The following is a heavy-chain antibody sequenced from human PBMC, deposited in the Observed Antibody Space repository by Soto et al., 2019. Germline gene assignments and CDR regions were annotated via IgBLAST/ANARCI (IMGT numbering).Heavy chain of an antibody. CDR2: IYEGGNT. Sequence: QLQLQESGSGLVKPSQTLSLTCAVSGGSIISGGYSWSWIRQPPGKGLQWIGHIYEGGNTYYTPSLESRVAISTDKSKNQFSLRLSSVTAADTAVYYCVRRSPEDALDIWGQGTMVTVSP. CDR1: GGSIISGGYS. J-gene: IGHJ3*02. CDR3: VRRSPEDALDI. V-gene: IGHV4-30-2*01.